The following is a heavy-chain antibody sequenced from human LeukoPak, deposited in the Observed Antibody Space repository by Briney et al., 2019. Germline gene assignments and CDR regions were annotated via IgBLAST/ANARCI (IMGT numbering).Heavy chain of an antibody. V-gene: IGHV5-51*01. Sequence: GESLKISCKGSGYSFTSYWIGWVRQMPGKGLEWMGIIYPGDSDTRYSPSFQGQVTISADKSISTAYLQWSSLKASDTAMYYCARRPLHCSSTSCYPFDIWGQGTMVTVSS. CDR1: GYSFTSYW. CDR3: ARRPLHCSSTSCYPFDI. CDR2: IYPGDSDT. J-gene: IGHJ3*02. D-gene: IGHD2-2*01.